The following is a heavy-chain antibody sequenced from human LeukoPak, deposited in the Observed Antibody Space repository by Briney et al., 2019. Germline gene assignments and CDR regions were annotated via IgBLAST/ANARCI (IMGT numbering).Heavy chain of an antibody. CDR2: LEKDGTYK. Sequence: GGSLRLSCEVSGFIFSDYRMNWVRQAPGKGLEWVANLEKDGTYKNYADSVRGRFTISRDNAKNLLFLQMRSLRAEDSALYYCATLSGVPGYWGQGTLVTVSP. V-gene: IGHV3-7*01. CDR3: ATLSGVPGY. CDR1: GFIFSDYR. J-gene: IGHJ4*02. D-gene: IGHD3-10*01.